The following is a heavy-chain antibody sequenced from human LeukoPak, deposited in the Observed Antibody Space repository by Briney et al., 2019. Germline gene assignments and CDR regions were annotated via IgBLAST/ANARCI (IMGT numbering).Heavy chain of an antibody. CDR1: GYTFTGYY. D-gene: IGHD3-22*01. V-gene: IGHV1-2*02. Sequence: ASVKVSCKASGYTFTGYYMHWVRQAPGQGLEWMGCINPNSGGTNYAQKFQGRVTMTRDTSISTAYMELSRLRSDDTAVYYCARAPLFPTYYYDSSALSPFDYWGQGTLVTVSS. CDR3: ARAPLFPTYYYDSSALSPFDY. CDR2: INPNSGGT. J-gene: IGHJ4*02.